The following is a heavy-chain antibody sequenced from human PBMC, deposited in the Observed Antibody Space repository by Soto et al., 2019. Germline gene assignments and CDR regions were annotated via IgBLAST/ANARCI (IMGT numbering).Heavy chain of an antibody. J-gene: IGHJ6*02. Sequence: GASVKVSCKASGGTFSSYAIXWVRQAPGQGLEWMGGIIPIFGTANYAQKFQGRVTITADESTSTAYMELSSLRSEDTAVYYCAIIFSGEKPYYYSGMDVWGQGTTVTVSS. CDR3: AIIFSGEKPYYYSGMDV. CDR1: GGTFSSYA. V-gene: IGHV1-69*13. CDR2: IIPIFGTA.